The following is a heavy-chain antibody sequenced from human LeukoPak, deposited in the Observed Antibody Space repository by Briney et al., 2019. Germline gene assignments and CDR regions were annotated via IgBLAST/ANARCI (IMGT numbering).Heavy chain of an antibody. CDR2: ISGSGGRT. D-gene: IGHD2-21*01. CDR3: AKAACGSECYYYHDC. Sequence: TGGSLRLSCAASGFTFSSYAVIWVRQAPGKGLEWVSGISGSGGRTKYADSVKGRFTISRDNPKNTLYLQMNTLRAEDTAIYYCAKAACGSECYYYHDCWGQGTLVTVSS. J-gene: IGHJ4*02. CDR1: GFTFSSYA. V-gene: IGHV3-23*01.